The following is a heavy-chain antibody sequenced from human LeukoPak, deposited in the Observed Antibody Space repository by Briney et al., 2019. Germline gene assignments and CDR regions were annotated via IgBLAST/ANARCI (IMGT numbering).Heavy chain of an antibody. D-gene: IGHD3-16*01. CDR1: GGSFSGYY. CDR2: INHSGST. J-gene: IGHJ4*02. V-gene: IGHV4-34*01. Sequence: PSETLSLTCAVYGGSFSGYYRSWIRQPPGKGLEWIGEINHSGSTNYNPSLKSRVTISVDTSKNQFSLKLSSVTAADTAVYYCARPDWGRRFRFDYWGQGTLVTVSS. CDR3: ARPDWGRRFRFDY.